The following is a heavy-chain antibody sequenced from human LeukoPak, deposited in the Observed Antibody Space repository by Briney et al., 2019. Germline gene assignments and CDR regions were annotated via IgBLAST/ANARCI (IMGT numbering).Heavy chain of an antibody. CDR2: IWYDGSNK. D-gene: IGHD1-14*01. Sequence: SCKASGYTFTSYYLHWVRQAPGKGLEWVAVIWYDGSNKYYADSVKGRFTISRDNSKNTLYLQMNSLRAEDTAVYYCASLGGNYFDYWGQGTLVTVSS. CDR3: ASLGGNYFDY. V-gene: IGHV3-33*01. CDR1: GYTFTSYY. J-gene: IGHJ4*02.